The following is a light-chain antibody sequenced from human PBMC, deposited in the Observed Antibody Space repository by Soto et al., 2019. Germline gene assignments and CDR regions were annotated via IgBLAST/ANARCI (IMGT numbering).Light chain of an antibody. V-gene: IGKV1-39*01. CDR3: QQSYTAPH. CDR2: SAT. CDR1: QSIGSY. J-gene: IGKJ2*01. Sequence: DIQMTQSPSSLSASVGDRITITCRASQSIGSYLNWYQQKPGKSPKLLIHSATTLHGGVPSRFSGSESETDFTLTITNLQPGDFATYYCQQSYTAPHFGQGTKLEIK.